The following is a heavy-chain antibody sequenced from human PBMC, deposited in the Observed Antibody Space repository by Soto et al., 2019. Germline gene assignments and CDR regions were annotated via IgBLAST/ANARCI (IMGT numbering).Heavy chain of an antibody. Sequence: QVQLVESGGGVVQPGGSLRLSCAASGFTFRNHAMHWVRQAPGKGLECLAVIAHDGSNAFYRDSVKGRFTVSRDNSKNTLYLYMTSLRSEDRGVYCCARGDREDILVVVGARPGEYGTDIWGQGTTVIVSS. D-gene: IGHD2-15*01. CDR3: ARGDREDILVVVGARPGEYGTDI. V-gene: IGHV3-30-3*01. J-gene: IGHJ6*02. CDR2: IAHDGSNA. CDR1: GFTFRNHA.